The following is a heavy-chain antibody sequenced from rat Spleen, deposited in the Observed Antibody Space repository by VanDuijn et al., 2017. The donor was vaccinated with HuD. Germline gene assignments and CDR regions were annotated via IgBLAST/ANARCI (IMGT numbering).Heavy chain of an antibody. CDR3: ARWVIYNSPFDY. J-gene: IGHJ2*01. V-gene: IGHV3-3*01. Sequence: EVQLQESGPGLVKPSQSLSLTCSVTVYSITSSYRWSWIRKFPGNKLEWMGYISYSGSTNYNPSLKSRISISRDTSKNQFFLQVNSVTTEDTATYYCARWVIYNSPFDYWGQGVMVTVSS. D-gene: IGHD4-3*01. CDR2: ISYSGST. CDR1: VYSITSSYR.